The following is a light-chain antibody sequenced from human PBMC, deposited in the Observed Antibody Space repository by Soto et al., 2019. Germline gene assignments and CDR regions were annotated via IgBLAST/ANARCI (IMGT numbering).Light chain of an antibody. Sequence: QSALTQPASVSGSPGQSITISCTGSSSDVGSYNLVSWYQQYPGKAPKLMIFEGNKRPSGVSNRFSASKSGNTASLTISGLQAEDEADYYCWSYAGRRTFEVFGGGTKLDRP. CDR3: WSYAGRRTFEV. V-gene: IGLV2-23*03. CDR1: SSDVGSYNL. CDR2: EGN. J-gene: IGLJ2*01.